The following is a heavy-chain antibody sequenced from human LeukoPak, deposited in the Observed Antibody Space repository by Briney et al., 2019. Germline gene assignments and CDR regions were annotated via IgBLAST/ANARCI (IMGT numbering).Heavy chain of an antibody. V-gene: IGHV3-23*01. CDR1: GFTFSSYG. D-gene: IGHD6-25*01. Sequence: GGSLRLSCAASGFTFSSYGMSWVRQAPGKGLEWVSSISGSVGTIYYADSEKGRFTISRDNSKNTLYLQMNNLRAEDSAVYYCAKDLSGYGPYWYFDLWGRGTLVTVSS. CDR3: AKDLSGYGPYWYFDL. CDR2: ISGSVGTI. J-gene: IGHJ2*01.